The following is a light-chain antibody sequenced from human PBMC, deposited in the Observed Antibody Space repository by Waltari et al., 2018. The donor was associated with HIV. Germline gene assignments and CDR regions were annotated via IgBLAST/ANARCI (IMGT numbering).Light chain of an antibody. J-gene: IGKJ1*01. Sequence: EIVMTQSPATLSVSPGERATLSCRASQSVGSNLAWCQQKPGQAPRLLIYGASTRATGIPARFSGSGSGTEFTLTISSLQSEDFAVYYCQQYNKWPPWTFGQGTKVEIK. CDR1: QSVGSN. CDR2: GAS. V-gene: IGKV3-15*01. CDR3: QQYNKWPPWT.